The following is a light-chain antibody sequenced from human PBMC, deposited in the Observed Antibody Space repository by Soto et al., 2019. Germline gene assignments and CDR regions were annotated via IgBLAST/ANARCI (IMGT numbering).Light chain of an antibody. CDR1: RSVLYSSNNKNY. CDR2: WAS. Sequence: DIVMTQSPDSLAVSLGERTTISCESSRSVLYSSNNKNYLAWCQQNPGQPPKLLIYWASTRESGVPDRFSGSGSGTYFTLTISSLQAEDVAVYYCQQYYAAPTFGQGTKVEIK. J-gene: IGKJ1*01. CDR3: QQYYAAPT. V-gene: IGKV4-1*01.